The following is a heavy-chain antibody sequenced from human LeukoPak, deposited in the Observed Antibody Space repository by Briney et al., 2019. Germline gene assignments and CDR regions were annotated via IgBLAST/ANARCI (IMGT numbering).Heavy chain of an antibody. V-gene: IGHV3-30*18. CDR2: ISYDGSNK. D-gene: IGHD2/OR15-2a*01. Sequence: GGSLRLSCAAYGFAFSSYGMHWVRQAPGKGLEWVALISYDGSNKYYADSVKGRFTISRDNSKNTLYLQMNSLRAEDTAVYYCAKIELSTIDYFYGVDVWGQGTTVTVSS. CDR3: AKIELSTIDYFYGVDV. CDR1: GFAFSSYG. J-gene: IGHJ6*02.